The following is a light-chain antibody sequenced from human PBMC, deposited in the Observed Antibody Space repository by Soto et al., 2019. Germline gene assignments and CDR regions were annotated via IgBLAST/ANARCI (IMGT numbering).Light chain of an antibody. V-gene: IGKV3-20*01. CDR2: GAS. Sequence: EIVLTQSPGTLSLSPGERATLSCRASQSVSSSYLAWYQQKPGQAPRQPIYGASRRATGIPDRFSGSGSGTDFTLTITRLEPEDYAVYYCQHYRTSFGGGTRVEIK. J-gene: IGKJ4*01. CDR3: QHYRTS. CDR1: QSVSSSY.